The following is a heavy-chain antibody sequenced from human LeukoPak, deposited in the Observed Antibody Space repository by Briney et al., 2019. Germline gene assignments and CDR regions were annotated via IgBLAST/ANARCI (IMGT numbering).Heavy chain of an antibody. J-gene: IGHJ3*02. CDR1: GGSISSYY. V-gene: IGHV4-59*01. CDR3: ASAGSFDAFDI. CDR2: IYYSGST. Sequence: SETLSLTCTVSGGSISSYYWSWIRQPLGKGLEWIGYIYYSGSTNYNPSLKSRVTISVDTSKNQFSLKLSSVTAADTAVYYCASAGSFDAFDIWGQGTMVTVSS. D-gene: IGHD1-26*01.